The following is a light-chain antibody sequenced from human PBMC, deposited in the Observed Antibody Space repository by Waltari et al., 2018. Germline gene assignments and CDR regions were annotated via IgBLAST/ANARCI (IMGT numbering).Light chain of an antibody. CDR3: CSYAHSSRVV. CDR2: EGT. Sequence: QSALTQPASASGSPGPPLTLSGPGTSSDVGSYNLLSWYQPYPGKAPKLMIYEGTKRPSGVSNRFSGSKSGNTASLTISGLQAEDEADYHCCSYAHSSRVVFGGGTKVTVL. J-gene: IGLJ2*01. CDR1: SSDVGSYNL. V-gene: IGLV2-23*01.